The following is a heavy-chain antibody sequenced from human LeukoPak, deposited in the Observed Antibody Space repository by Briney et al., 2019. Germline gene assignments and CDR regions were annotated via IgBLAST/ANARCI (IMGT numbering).Heavy chain of an antibody. CDR2: ISSSSSYI. CDR3: ARDPSLLVGYYYYYYMDV. D-gene: IGHD3-16*02. J-gene: IGHJ6*03. CDR1: GFTFSSYS. V-gene: IGHV3-21*01. Sequence: PGGSLRLSCAASGFTFSSYSMNWVRQAPGKGLEWVSTISSSSSYIYYADSVKGRFTISRDNAKNSLYLQMNSLRAEDTAVYYCARDPSLLVGYYYYYYMDVWGKGTTVTVPS.